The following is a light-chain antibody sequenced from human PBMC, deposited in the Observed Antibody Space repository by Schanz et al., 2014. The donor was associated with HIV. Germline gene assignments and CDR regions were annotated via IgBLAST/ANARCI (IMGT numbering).Light chain of an antibody. J-gene: IGKJ1*01. CDR3: LQHNTYPRT. CDR2: ATS. CDR1: QTIDNW. V-gene: IGKV1-5*01. Sequence: DIQMTQSPSTLSASIGDRVTITCRASQTIDNWLAWYQQKPGKAPKLLIYATSTLQNGVPSRFSGSGFGTSFTLTISSLQPEEFATYYCLQHNTYPRTFGQGTKVEIK.